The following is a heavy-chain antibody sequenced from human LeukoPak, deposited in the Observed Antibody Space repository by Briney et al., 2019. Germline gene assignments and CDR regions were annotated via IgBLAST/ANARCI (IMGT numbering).Heavy chain of an antibody. CDR2: IYYSGST. J-gene: IGHJ4*02. Sequence: PSETLSLTCTVSGGSISSYYWSWIRQPPGKGLEWIGYIYYSGSTNYNPSLKSRVTISVDTSKNQFSLKLSSVTAADTAVYYCARSRFGKPLDYWGQGSLVTVSS. CDR1: GGSISSYY. V-gene: IGHV4-59*01. CDR3: ARSRFGKPLDY. D-gene: IGHD1-14*01.